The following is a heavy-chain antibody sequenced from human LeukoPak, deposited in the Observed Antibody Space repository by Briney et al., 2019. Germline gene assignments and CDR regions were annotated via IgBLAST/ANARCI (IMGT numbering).Heavy chain of an antibody. V-gene: IGHV4-31*03. D-gene: IGHD4-11*01. J-gene: IGHJ5*02. CDR2: IYYSGST. CDR3: ARSTTVTTFGFNPNNWFDP. CDR1: GGPISSGGYY. Sequence: SQTLSLTCTVSGGPISSGGYYWRWIRQHPGKGLEWIGYIYYSGSTYYNPSLKSRVTISVDTSKNQFSPKLSSVTAADTAVYYCARSTTVTTFGFNPNNWFDPWGQGTLVTVSS.